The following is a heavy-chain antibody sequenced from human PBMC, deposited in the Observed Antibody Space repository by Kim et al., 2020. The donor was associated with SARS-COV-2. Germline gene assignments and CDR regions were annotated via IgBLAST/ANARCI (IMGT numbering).Heavy chain of an antibody. J-gene: IGHJ5*02. CDR3: ARDPPVQGNRFDP. CDR1: GFTFSSYC. CDR2: INSSGSST. D-gene: IGHD1-1*01. Sequence: GGSLRLSCAASGFTFSSYCMHWVRQAPGKGLVWVSGINSSGSSTSYADSVKGRFTISRDNAKNTLYLQMNRLRAEDTAVYYCARDPPVQGNRFDPWGQGALLTVSS. V-gene: IGHV3-74*01.